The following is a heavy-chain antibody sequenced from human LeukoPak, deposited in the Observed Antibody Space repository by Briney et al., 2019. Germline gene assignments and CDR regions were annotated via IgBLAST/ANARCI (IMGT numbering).Heavy chain of an antibody. CDR2: IGSNGDST. V-gene: IGHV3-64*01. CDR3: ARGYSNPYYFYMDV. J-gene: IGHJ6*03. D-gene: IGHD4-11*01. CDR1: GFTFVDYA. Sequence: QPGGSLRLSCAASGFTFVDYAMHWVRQAPGNGLEYASGIGSNGDSTYYANSVKGRFTMSRDNSKHTLYLQMGSLRTEDLAVYYCARGYSNPYYFYMDVWGKGTTVTVSS.